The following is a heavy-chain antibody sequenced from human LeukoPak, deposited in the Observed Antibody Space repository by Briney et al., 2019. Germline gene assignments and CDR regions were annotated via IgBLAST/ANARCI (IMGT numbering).Heavy chain of an antibody. D-gene: IGHD2-2*02. V-gene: IGHV1-69*13. CDR1: GGTFSTYA. CDR3: ATYCSNTNCYIWGYYFDH. Sequence: ASVKVSCKTSGGTFSTYAISWMRQAPGQGLEWMGGIIPISGTTNYAQKFQDRVTITADESTSTAYMELSSLRSEDTAVYYCATYCSNTNCYIWGYYFDHWDQGTLVTVSS. J-gene: IGHJ4*02. CDR2: IIPISGTT.